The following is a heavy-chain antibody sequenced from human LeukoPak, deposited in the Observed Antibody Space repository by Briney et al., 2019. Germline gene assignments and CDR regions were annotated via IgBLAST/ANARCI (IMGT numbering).Heavy chain of an antibody. D-gene: IGHD3-9*01. V-gene: IGHV5-51*01. J-gene: IGHJ4*02. Sequence: GESLKISCKGFEYGVGYWIGWVRQMPGKGLEWMGIIYPGDSDTRYSPSFQGQVTISADKSINIGYLQWSSLKASDTAIYYCARSRAYYDIFTTYTHLYYFDYWGQGTLVTVSS. CDR3: ARSRAYYDIFTTYTHLYYFDY. CDR1: EYGVGYW. CDR2: IYPGDSDT.